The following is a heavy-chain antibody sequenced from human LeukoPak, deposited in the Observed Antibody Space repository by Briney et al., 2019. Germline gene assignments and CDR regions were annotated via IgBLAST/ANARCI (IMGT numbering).Heavy chain of an antibody. V-gene: IGHV4-39*01. Sequence: PSETLSLTCTVSGGSISSSSYYWGWIRQPPGKGLEWIGSIYYSGSTYYNPSLKSRVTISVDTSKNQFSLKLRSVTAADTAVYYCARLGGFDYWGQGTLVTVSS. CDR2: IYYSGST. D-gene: IGHD1-26*01. J-gene: IGHJ4*02. CDR1: GGSISSSSYY. CDR3: ARLGGFDY.